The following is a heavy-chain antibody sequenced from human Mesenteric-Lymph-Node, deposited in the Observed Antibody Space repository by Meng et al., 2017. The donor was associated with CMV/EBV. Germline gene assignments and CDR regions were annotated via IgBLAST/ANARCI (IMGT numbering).Heavy chain of an antibody. V-gene: IGHV1-18*04. CDR3: ARYPHTVRGVITYNWFDP. D-gene: IGHD3-10*01. CDR1: VTRYG. CDR2: ISADNGNT. Sequence: VTRYGISWVRQAPGQGLEWMGWISADNGNTNYAQKLQGRVTMTTDTSTSTAYMELRSLRSDDTAVYYCARYPHTVRGVITYNWFDPWGQGTLVTVSS. J-gene: IGHJ5*02.